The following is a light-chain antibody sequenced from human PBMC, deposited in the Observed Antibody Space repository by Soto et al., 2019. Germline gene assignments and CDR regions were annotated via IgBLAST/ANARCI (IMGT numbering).Light chain of an antibody. CDR3: QQYENLPT. Sequence: EIHMTQSQSSLSAALGDGVTITSQASQNINNHLNWYQQKPGRAPKLLIYDASNLEAGVPSRFRGSGSGTDFTFTISRLQPEDIATYYCQQYENLPTFGQGRRLEVK. J-gene: IGKJ5*01. CDR1: QNINNH. CDR2: DAS. V-gene: IGKV1-33*01.